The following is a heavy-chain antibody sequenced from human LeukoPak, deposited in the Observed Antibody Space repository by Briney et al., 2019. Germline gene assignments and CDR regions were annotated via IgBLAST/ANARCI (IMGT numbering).Heavy chain of an antibody. D-gene: IGHD1-26*01. J-gene: IGHJ4*02. V-gene: IGHV5-51*01. Sequence: GDSLKISCKASGYTFTNSWIGWVRQKPGKGLEWMGIIWPGGSDTRYSPSFQGQVTISADKSITTAYLQWSSQKASDTAMYYCARPVTGVSPSGAIDFWGQGTQVTVSS. CDR1: GYTFTNSW. CDR3: ARPVTGVSPSGAIDF. CDR2: IWPGGSDT.